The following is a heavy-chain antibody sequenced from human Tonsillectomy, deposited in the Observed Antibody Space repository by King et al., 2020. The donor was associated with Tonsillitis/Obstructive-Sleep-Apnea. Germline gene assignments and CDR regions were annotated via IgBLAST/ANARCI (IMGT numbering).Heavy chain of an antibody. V-gene: IGHV3-7*01. Sequence: VQLVESGGGLVQPGGSLRLSCAASGFTFSSYWMSWVRQAPGKGLEWVANIKQDGSEKYYVDSVRGRFTISRDNAKNSRYLQMNSLRAEDTALYYCAGEGRFGEGGYYYGMDVGGQGTTVTVSS. CDR2: IKQDGSEK. CDR3: AGEGRFGEGGYYYGMDV. D-gene: IGHD3-10*01. CDR1: GFTFSSYW. J-gene: IGHJ6*02.